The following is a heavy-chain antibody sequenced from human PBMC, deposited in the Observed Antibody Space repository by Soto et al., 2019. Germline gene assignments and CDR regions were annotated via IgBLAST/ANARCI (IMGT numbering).Heavy chain of an antibody. CDR3: AKVSSNGDFEY. D-gene: IGHD4-17*01. J-gene: IGHJ4*02. V-gene: IGHV3-30*18. CDR2: ISYDGSNK. CDR1: GFTFSSYG. Sequence: QVQLVESGGGVVQPGRSLRLSCAASGFTFSSYGMHWVRQAPGKGLEWVAVISYDGSNKYYADSVKGRFTISRDNSKNTLYLQMNSLRAEDTAVYYCAKVSSNGDFEYWGQGSLVT.